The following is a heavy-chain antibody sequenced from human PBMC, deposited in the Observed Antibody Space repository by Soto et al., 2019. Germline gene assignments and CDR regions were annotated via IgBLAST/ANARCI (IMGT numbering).Heavy chain of an antibody. V-gene: IGHV3-23*01. CDR1: GFTFSSYA. CDR3: ATDHTVVIRAAFDI. J-gene: IGHJ3*02. Sequence: EVQLLESGGGLVQPGGSLRLSCAASGFTFSSYAMYWVRQAPGKGLAWVSGISDSGTGTYYADSVKGRFTISRDNSKNTVYLQMKSMRAEDTAVYYCATDHTVVIRAAFDIWGQGTLVNVSS. D-gene: IGHD2-15*01. CDR2: ISDSGTGT.